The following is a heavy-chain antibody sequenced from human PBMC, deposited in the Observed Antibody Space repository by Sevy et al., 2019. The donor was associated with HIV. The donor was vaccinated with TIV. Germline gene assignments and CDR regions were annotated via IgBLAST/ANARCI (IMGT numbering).Heavy chain of an antibody. J-gene: IGHJ6*02. Sequence: GGSLRLSCTASGFTFTHAWMSWVRQAPGKGLEWVGRIKSTPDGGTTDDAAPVKGRFTISRDDSKNTLYLQMNSLKTEDTAVYYCSTDPIIVLLVTDGMDVWGQGTTVTVSS. CDR2: IKSTPDGGTT. D-gene: IGHD2-8*02. V-gene: IGHV3-15*01. CDR1: GFTFTHAW. CDR3: STDPIIVLLVTDGMDV.